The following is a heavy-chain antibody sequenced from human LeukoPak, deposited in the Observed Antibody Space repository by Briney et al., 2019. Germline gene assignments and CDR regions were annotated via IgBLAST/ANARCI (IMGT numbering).Heavy chain of an antibody. J-gene: IGHJ5*02. Sequence: GGSLRLSCAASGFTFSSYAMSWVRQAPGKGLEWVSAISGSGGSTYYADSVKGRFTISGDNSKNTLYLQMNSLRAEDTAVYYCARHGSSSMLNWFDPWGQGTLVTVSS. CDR3: ARHGSSSMLNWFDP. D-gene: IGHD2-2*01. V-gene: IGHV3-23*01. CDR1: GFTFSSYA. CDR2: ISGSGGST.